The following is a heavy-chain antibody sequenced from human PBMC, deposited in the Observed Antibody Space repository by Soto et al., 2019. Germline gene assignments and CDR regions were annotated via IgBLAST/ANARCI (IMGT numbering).Heavy chain of an antibody. CDR3: ARGKPYDSSGFVFDY. CDR2: IYSGGST. CDR1: GFTVSSNY. V-gene: IGHV3-53*04. J-gene: IGHJ4*02. D-gene: IGHD3-22*01. Sequence: GGSLRLSCAASGFTVSSNYMSWVRQAPGKGLEWVSVIYSGGSTYYADSVKGRFTISRHNSKNTLYLQMNSLRAEDTAVYYCARGKPYDSSGFVFDYWGQGTLVTVS.